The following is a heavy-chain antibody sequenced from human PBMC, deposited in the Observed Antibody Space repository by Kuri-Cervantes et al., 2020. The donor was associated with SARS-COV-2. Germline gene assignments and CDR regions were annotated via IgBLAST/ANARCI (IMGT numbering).Heavy chain of an antibody. Sequence: SETLSLTCPVSGRSTSTYYWSWIRQPPGEGLEWIDYIYYSGNTNYNSSLKGRVPVSVDTSKKQPSLKLRSVNTADTAVYYCARCGIAARPGWFDPWGQGTLVTVSS. CDR1: GRSTSTYY. V-gene: IGHV4-59*12. D-gene: IGHD6-6*01. CDR3: ARCGIAARPGWFDP. CDR2: IYYSGNT. J-gene: IGHJ5*02.